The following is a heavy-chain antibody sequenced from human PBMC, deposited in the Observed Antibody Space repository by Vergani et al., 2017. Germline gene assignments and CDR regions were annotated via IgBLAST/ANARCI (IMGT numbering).Heavy chain of an antibody. J-gene: IGHJ4*02. CDR2: IYHSGST. CDR3: ASVAAADY. Sequence: QVQLPESGPGLVKPSGTLSLTCAVSGGSISSTNWWSWVRQSPQKGLEWIGEIYHSGSTNYNPSLKSRVTISVDTSKNQFSLKLSSVTAADTAVYYCASVAAADYWGQGTLVTVSS. CDR1: GGSISSTNW. V-gene: IGHV4-4*02. D-gene: IGHD6-13*01.